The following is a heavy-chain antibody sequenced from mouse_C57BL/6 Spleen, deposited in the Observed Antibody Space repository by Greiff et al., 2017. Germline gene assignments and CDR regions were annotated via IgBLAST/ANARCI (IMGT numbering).Heavy chain of an antibody. J-gene: IGHJ1*03. Sequence: QVQLQQSGAELVRPGASVTLSCKASGYTFTDYEMHWVKQTPVHGLEWIGAIDPETGGTAYNQKFKGKAILTADKSSSTAYMELRSLTSEDSAVYYCTRTNYYGSRGYFDVWGTGTTVTVSS. CDR3: TRTNYYGSRGYFDV. CDR1: GYTFTDYE. D-gene: IGHD1-1*01. CDR2: IDPETGGT. V-gene: IGHV1-15*01.